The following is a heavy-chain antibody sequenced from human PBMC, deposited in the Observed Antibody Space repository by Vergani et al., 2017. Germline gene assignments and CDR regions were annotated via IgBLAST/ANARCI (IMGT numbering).Heavy chain of an antibody. J-gene: IGHJ6*02. CDR1: GGSISSGSYY. CDR2: FYTGGGT. Sequence: QVQLQESGPGLVRPSQTLSLTCTVSGGSISSGSYYWSWFRQPAGKGLEWIGRFYTGGGTSYNPSLKSRVTISVDTSKNQFSLQLSSVTAADTAVYYCARNPLCXTTWPFLLLDMDVWGQGTTVTVSS. CDR3: ARNPLCXTTWPFLLLDMDV. D-gene: IGHD2-15*01. V-gene: IGHV4-61*02.